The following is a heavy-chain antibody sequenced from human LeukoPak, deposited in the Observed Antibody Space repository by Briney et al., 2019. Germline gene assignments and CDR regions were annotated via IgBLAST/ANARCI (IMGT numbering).Heavy chain of an antibody. Sequence: GASVKVSCKASGYAFTGYYMHWVRQAPGQGLEWMGRINPNSGGRNYAQKFQGRGTMTRDTSISTAYMELSRLRSSDTAAYYCARGGYYGSGSYRNAFYIWGQGTMVTVSS. J-gene: IGHJ3*02. V-gene: IGHV1-2*06. D-gene: IGHD3-10*01. CDR2: INPNSGGR. CDR1: GYAFTGYY. CDR3: ARGGYYGSGSYRNAFYI.